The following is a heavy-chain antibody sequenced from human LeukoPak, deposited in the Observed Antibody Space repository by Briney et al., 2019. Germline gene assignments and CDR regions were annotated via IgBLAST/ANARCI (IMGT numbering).Heavy chain of an antibody. D-gene: IGHD2-15*01. V-gene: IGHV3-48*04. J-gene: IGHJ4*02. Sequence: PGESLRLSCAASGFTFNTYSMNWVRQAPGKGLEWLSYISRGSNNIYYADSVKGRFTISRDNAKNSLYLQMNSLRAEDTAVYYCARDVVETEDYFDCWGQGTLVTVSS. CDR1: GFTFNTYS. CDR3: ARDVVETEDYFDC. CDR2: ISRGSNNI.